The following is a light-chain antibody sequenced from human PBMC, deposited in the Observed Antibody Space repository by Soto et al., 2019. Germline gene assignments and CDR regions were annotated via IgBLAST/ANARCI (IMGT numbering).Light chain of an antibody. CDR3: QQYSSSPS. CDR2: GAS. CDR1: QSVSTN. V-gene: IGKV3-15*01. J-gene: IGKJ5*01. Sequence: EIVMTQSPTTLSVSPGERSTLSCRASQSVSTNLAWYQQKPGQVPSLLIYGASTRASGIPARFSGSGSGTEFTLTIGGLQSEDFAVYYCQQYSSSPSFGQGTRLEIK.